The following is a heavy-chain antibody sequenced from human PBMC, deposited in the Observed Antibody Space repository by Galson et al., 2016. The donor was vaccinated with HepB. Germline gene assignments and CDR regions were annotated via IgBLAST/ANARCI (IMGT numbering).Heavy chain of an antibody. Sequence: QSGAEVKKPGGSLRISCKGSGYSFTSYWIHWVRQMPGKGLEWMGRIDPSDSYPKYSPSFQGHVTISADKSISTAYLQCSSLKASDTAMYYCARQSKHSGGWNGCDYWGQGTLVTVSS. CDR3: ARQSKHSGGWNGCDY. J-gene: IGHJ4*02. D-gene: IGHD6-19*01. CDR2: IDPSDSYP. V-gene: IGHV5-10-1*01. CDR1: GYSFTSYW.